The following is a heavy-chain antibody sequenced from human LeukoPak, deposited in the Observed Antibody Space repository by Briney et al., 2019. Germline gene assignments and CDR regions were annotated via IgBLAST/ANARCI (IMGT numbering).Heavy chain of an antibody. CDR2: IYYSGST. J-gene: IGHJ4*02. D-gene: IGHD5-24*01. CDR1: GGSISSYY. CDR3: ARGSQASWLSPLDYFDY. V-gene: IGHV4-59*01. Sequence: PSETLSLTCTVSGGSISSYYWSWIRQPPGKGLEWIGYIYYSGSTNYNPSLKSRVNISVDTSKNQFSLKLSSVTAADTAVYYCARGSQASWLSPLDYFDYWGQGTLVTVSS.